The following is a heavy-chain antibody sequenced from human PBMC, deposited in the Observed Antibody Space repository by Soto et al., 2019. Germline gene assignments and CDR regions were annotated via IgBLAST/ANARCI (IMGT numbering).Heavy chain of an antibody. CDR1: GFTFSSYA. CDR2: ISSNGGST. Sequence: GGSLRLSCAASGFTFSSYAMHWVRQAPGKGLEYVSAISSNGGSTYYANSVKGRFTISRDNSKNTLYLQMGSLRAEDMAVYYCASSPYGDYPDYWGQGTLVTVSS. CDR3: ASSPYGDYPDY. J-gene: IGHJ4*02. V-gene: IGHV3-64*01. D-gene: IGHD4-17*01.